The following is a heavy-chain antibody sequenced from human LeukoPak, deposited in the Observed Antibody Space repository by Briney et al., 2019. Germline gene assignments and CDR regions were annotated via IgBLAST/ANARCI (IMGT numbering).Heavy chain of an antibody. CDR3: ARDLDTVTTAFDY. CDR2: IWYDGSHT. CDR1: GFTFSSHG. D-gene: IGHD4-17*01. J-gene: IGHJ4*02. Sequence: PWGSLRLSCAASGFTFSSHGMHWVRQAPGKGLEWVGSIWYDGSHTYYADSVKGRFTISRDNSKNTLYLQMNSLRAEDTAVYYCARDLDTVTTAFDYWGQGTLVTVSS. V-gene: IGHV3-33*01.